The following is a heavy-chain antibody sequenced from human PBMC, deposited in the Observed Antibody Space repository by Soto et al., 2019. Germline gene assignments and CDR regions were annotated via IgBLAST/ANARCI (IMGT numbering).Heavy chain of an antibody. CDR2: ISAYNGNT. J-gene: IGHJ4*02. V-gene: IGHV1-18*01. CDR1: GYTFTCYG. Sequence: ASVKASCKASGYTFTCYGISWVRQAPGQGLEWMGWISAYNGNTNYAQKLQGRVTMTTDTSTSTAYMELRSLRSDDTAVYYCARDQWELLPTDYWGQGTLVTVSS. CDR3: ARDQWELLPTDY. D-gene: IGHD1-26*01.